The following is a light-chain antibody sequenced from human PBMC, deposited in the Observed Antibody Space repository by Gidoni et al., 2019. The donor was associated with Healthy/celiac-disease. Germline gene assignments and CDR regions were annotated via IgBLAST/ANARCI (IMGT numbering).Light chain of an antibody. Sequence: EIVLTQSPATLSLSPGERATLSCRASQRVSSYLAWYQQKPGQAPRLLIYDASNRATGIPARFSGSGSGTDFTLTIISLEPEDFAVYYCQQRSNWPPPYTFGRGTKLEIK. CDR2: DAS. CDR1: QRVSSY. CDR3: QQRSNWPPPYT. V-gene: IGKV3-11*01. J-gene: IGKJ2*01.